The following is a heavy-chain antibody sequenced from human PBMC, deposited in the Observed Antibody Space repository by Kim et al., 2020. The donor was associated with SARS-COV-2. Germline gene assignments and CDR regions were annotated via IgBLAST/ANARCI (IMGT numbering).Heavy chain of an antibody. CDR2: IYYSGST. CDR3: ARATKGTFWNPIGSGSPFDY. CDR1: GGSISSGGYY. Sequence: SETLSITCTVSGGSISSGGYYWSWIRQHPGKGLEWIGYIYYSGSTYYNPSLKSRVTISVDTSKNQFSLKLSSVTAADTAVYYCARATKGTFWNPIGSGSPFDYWGQGTLVTVSS. J-gene: IGHJ4*02. D-gene: IGHD3-10*01. V-gene: IGHV4-31*03.